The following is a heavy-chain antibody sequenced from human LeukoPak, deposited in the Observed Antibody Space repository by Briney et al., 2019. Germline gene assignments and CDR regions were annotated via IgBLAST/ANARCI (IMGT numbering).Heavy chain of an antibody. CDR3: ASVYCDFWSGYYLGPHGWFDP. V-gene: IGHV4-38-2*02. CDR2: IYHSGST. J-gene: IGHJ5*02. CDR1: GYSISSGYY. Sequence: SETLSLTCTVSGYSISSGYYWGWIRQPPGKGLEWIGSIYHSGSTYYNPSLKSRVTISVDTSKNQFSLKLSSVTAADTAVYYCASVYCDFWSGYYLGPHGWFDPWGQGTLVTVSS. D-gene: IGHD3-3*01.